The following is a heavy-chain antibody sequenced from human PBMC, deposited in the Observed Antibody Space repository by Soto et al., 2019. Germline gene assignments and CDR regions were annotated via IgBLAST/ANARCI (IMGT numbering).Heavy chain of an antibody. CDR2: MGAGVRKE. CDR1: GFTFNNYG. V-gene: IGHV3-33*01. J-gene: IGHJ5*02. D-gene: IGHD2-2*01. CDR3: ARDIDTSSHFGWFDP. Sequence: AGSLRLSWVTSGFTFNNYGIHWVRQAPGTGLEWGGVMGAGVRKENYADSVRGRLTMWRDPSKHTLYLQMDSLRAEDTAVYYCARDIDTSSHFGWFDPWGQGTLVTVSS.